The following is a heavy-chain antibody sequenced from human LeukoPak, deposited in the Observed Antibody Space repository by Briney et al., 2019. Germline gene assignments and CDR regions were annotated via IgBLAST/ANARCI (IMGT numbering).Heavy chain of an antibody. CDR3: AKGGFRLYYGSGSYYNA. CDR1: GFTFSNYA. CDR2: ISGSGGST. Sequence: GGSLRLSCAASGFTFSNYAMSWVRQAPGKGLEWISSISGSGGSTYYADSVKGRFTISRDNSKNTLYLQMNSLRAEDTALYYCAKGGFRLYYGSGSYYNAWGQGTLVTVSS. J-gene: IGHJ5*02. V-gene: IGHV3-23*01. D-gene: IGHD3-10*01.